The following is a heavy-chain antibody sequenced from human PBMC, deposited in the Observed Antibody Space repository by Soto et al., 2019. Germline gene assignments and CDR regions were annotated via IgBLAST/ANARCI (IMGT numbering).Heavy chain of an antibody. CDR1: GGSVNSGNYY. CDR3: ARVERGTATTVVDAFDI. D-gene: IGHD1-1*01. Sequence: QVQLQQWGAGLLKPSETLSLTCAVYGGSVNSGNYYWSWIRQPPGKGLEWIGEMSHSGGTHFNPSLKSRVTISVDTSKNQFSLKMRSVTAADTALYYWARVERGTATTVVDAFDIWGPGTRVTVSS. V-gene: IGHV4-34*01. J-gene: IGHJ3*02. CDR2: MSHSGGT.